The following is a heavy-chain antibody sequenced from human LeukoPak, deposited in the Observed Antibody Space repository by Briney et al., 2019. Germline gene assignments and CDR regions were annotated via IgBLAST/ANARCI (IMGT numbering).Heavy chain of an antibody. CDR2: ISSSSSYI. D-gene: IGHD6-13*01. V-gene: IGHV3-21*01. Sequence: PGGSLRLSCAASGFTFSSYSMNWVRQAPGKGLEWVSSISSSSSYIYYADSVKGRFTISRDNAKNSLYLQMNSLRAEDTAVYYCARDQGSSLYRATQTGGALDIWGQGTMVTVSS. J-gene: IGHJ3*02. CDR1: GFTFSSYS. CDR3: ARDQGSSLYRATQTGGALDI.